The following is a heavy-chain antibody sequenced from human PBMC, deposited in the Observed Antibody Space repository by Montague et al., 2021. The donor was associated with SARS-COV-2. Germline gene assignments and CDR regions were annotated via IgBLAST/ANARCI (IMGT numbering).Heavy chain of an antibody. CDR1: GGSTSSGSYY. V-gene: IGHV4-61*02. D-gene: IGHD5-12*01. CDR3: ARAHSGSWAHLDN. Sequence: TRSLTCTVSGGSTSSGSYYWSWIRQPAGKGLEWIGRIYTSGTTDYSFSLKSRVTISVDTSKNQFSLKLTSVTAADTAVYYCARAHSGSWAHLDNWGQGSLVTVSS. CDR2: IYTSGTT. J-gene: IGHJ4*02.